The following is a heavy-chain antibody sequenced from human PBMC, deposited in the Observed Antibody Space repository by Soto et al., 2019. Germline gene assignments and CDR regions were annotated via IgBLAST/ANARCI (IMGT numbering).Heavy chain of an antibody. CDR2: ISSSGSTI. J-gene: IGHJ6*03. V-gene: IGHV3-11*01. Sequence: GGSLRLSCAASGFTFSDYYMSWIRQAPGKGLEWISYISSSGSTIYYADSVKGRFTISRDNAKNSLYLQMNSLRAEDTAVYYCASCYYYYQYMDVWGKGTTVTVSS. CDR1: GFTFSDYY. CDR3: ASCYYYYQYMDV.